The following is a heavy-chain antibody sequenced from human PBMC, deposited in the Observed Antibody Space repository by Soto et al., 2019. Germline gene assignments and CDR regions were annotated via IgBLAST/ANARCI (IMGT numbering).Heavy chain of an antibody. J-gene: IGHJ5*02. CDR3: VRVASGSYYWSDP. D-gene: IGHD1-26*01. Sequence: EVQLVESGGGLVQPGGSLRLSCAASKFTFSGYWMHWVRQGPGKGLMWVSRINPDGTRTTYADSVKGRFTISRDNAENTLFLQMNSLRAEDTAVYYCVRVASGSYYWSDPWGQGTLVTVSP. V-gene: IGHV3-74*01. CDR1: KFTFSGYW. CDR2: INPDGTRT.